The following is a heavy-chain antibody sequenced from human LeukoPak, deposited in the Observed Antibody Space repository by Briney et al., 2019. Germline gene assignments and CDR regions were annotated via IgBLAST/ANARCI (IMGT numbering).Heavy chain of an antibody. Sequence: SETLSLTCTVSGGSISSYYWSWIRQPPGKGLEWIGYIYYSGSTNYNPSLKSRVTISVDTSKNQFSLKLSSVTAADTAVYYCARVSGTAMATWGQGTLVTVSS. V-gene: IGHV4-59*01. CDR2: IYYSGST. D-gene: IGHD5-18*01. CDR1: GGSISSYY. J-gene: IGHJ4*02. CDR3: ARVSGTAMAT.